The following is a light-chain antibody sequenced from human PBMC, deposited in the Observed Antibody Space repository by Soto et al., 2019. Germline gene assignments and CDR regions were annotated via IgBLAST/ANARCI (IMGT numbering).Light chain of an antibody. J-gene: IGKJ1*01. V-gene: IGKV1-5*03. CDR2: KAS. CDR1: QSISSW. Sequence: DIQMTQSPSTLSASVGDRVTITCRASQSISSWLAWYQQKPGKVPKLLIYKASSLESGVPSRFSGSGSGTEFPLTISSLHPDDFATYYCQQYNSYWTFGQGTKVEIK. CDR3: QQYNSYWT.